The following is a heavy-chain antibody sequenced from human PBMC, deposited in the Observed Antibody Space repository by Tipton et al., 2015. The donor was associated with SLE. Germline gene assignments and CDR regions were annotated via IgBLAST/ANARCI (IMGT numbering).Heavy chain of an antibody. CDR2: VYNSGST. J-gene: IGHJ4*01. CDR3: ARHRGDFDY. D-gene: IGHD3-16*01. V-gene: IGHV4-59*08. CDR1: GGSISKYY. Sequence: TLSLTCTVSGGSISKYYWSWIRQPPGKGLEWIGYVYNSGSTNYNPSLKSGVTISVDTSKNQFSLNLGSVTAADTAVYYCARHRGDFDYWCHGTLVTVSS.